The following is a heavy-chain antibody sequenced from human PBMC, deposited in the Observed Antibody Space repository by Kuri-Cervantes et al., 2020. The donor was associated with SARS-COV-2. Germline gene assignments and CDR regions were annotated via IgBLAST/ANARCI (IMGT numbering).Heavy chain of an antibody. CDR3: ARDHGIAAAGTSGGFDY. J-gene: IGHJ4*02. Sequence: GESLKISCAASGFTFSSYAMSWVRQAPGKGLEWVSAISGSGGSTYYADSVKGRFTISRDSSKNTLYLQMNSLRAEDTAVYYCARDHGIAAAGTSGGFDYWGQGTRVTVSS. D-gene: IGHD6-13*01. CDR2: ISGSGGST. V-gene: IGHV3-23*01. CDR1: GFTFSSYA.